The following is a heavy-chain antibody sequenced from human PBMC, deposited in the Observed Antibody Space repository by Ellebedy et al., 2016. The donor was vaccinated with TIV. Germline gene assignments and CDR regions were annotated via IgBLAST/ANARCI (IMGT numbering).Heavy chain of an antibody. CDR2: ISSSSSYI. V-gene: IGHV3-21*01. Sequence: GESLKISXAASGFTFSSYSMNWVRQAPGKGLEWVSSISSSSSYIYFADSVKGRFTISRDNAKNSLYLQMNSLRAEDTAVYYCARDGRAASDYWGQGTLVTVSS. CDR3: ARDGRAASDY. J-gene: IGHJ4*02. CDR1: GFTFSSYS. D-gene: IGHD2-15*01.